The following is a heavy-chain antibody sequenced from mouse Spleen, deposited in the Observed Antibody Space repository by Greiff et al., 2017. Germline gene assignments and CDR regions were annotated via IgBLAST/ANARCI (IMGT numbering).Heavy chain of an antibody. CDR2: IDPENGDT. CDR1: GFNIKDDY. Sequence: VQLQQSGAELVRPGASVKLSCTASGFNIKDDYMHWVKQRPEQGLEWIGWIDPENGDTEYASKFQGKATITADTSSNTAYLQLSSLTSEDTAVYYCTTEGVGNSSPWFAYWGQGTLVTVSA. CDR3: TTEGVGNSSPWFAY. D-gene: IGHD2-1*01. V-gene: IGHV14-4*01. J-gene: IGHJ3*01.